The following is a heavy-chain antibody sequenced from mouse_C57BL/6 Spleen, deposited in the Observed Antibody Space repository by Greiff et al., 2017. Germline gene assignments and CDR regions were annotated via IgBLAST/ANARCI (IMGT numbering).Heavy chain of an antibody. CDR3: ARDNYDGAY. D-gene: IGHD2-4*01. CDR1: GYTFTSYW. V-gene: IGHV1-64*01. Sequence: QVQLQQPGAELVKPGASVKLSCKASGYTFTSYWMHWVKQRPGQGLEWIGMIHPTSGSTNYNEKFKSKATLTVDKSSSTAYMQLSSRTSEDSAVYYCARDNYDGAYWGQGTLVTVSA. CDR2: IHPTSGST. J-gene: IGHJ3*01.